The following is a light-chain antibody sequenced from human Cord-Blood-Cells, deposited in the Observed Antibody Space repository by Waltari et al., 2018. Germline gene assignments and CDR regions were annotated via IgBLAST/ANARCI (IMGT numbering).Light chain of an antibody. CDR1: RSHVGGYNY. CDR3: CSSAGSYTWV. J-gene: IGLJ3*02. V-gene: IGLV2-11*01. Sequence: QSALTPPPPVSGSPGQSLTISCTGSRSHVGGYNYLPWYHQHPGKAPKLMLYDVSKRPSGVPERFSGSKSGNTASLTISGRRAEDEADYSCCSSAGSYTWVFGGGTKLTVL. CDR2: DVS.